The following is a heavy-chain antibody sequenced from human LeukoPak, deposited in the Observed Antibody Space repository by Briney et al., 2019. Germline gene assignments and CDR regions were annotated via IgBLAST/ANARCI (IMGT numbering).Heavy chain of an antibody. J-gene: IGHJ3*02. Sequence: SESLSLTCTVSGGSISSYYWGWIRQPPGKGLEWIGSIYHSRSTYYTPSLKSRVAISVHTSKNQFSLKLSSVTAADTAVFYCARVSLQWRDAFDIWGQGTMVTVSS. D-gene: IGHD6-19*01. V-gene: IGHV4-38-2*02. CDR1: GGSISSYY. CDR3: ARVSLQWRDAFDI. CDR2: IYHSRST.